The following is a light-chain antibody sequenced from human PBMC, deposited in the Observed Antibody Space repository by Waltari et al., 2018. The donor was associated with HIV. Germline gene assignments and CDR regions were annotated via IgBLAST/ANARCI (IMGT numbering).Light chain of an antibody. J-gene: IGLJ1*01. CDR2: EVT. Sequence: QSALTQPASVSGSPGQSITIPCTGTSGAGGGYNFVSWYQQHPGKAPKLIIYEVTYRPSGVSDRFSGSKSGNTASLTISGLQAEDEADYYCCSYTSSNTYDFGTGTTVTVL. V-gene: IGLV2-14*03. CDR3: CSYTSSNTYD. CDR1: SGAGGGYNF.